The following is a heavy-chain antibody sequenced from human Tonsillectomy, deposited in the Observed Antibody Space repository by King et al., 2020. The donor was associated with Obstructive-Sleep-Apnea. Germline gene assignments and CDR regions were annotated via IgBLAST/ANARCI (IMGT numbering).Heavy chain of an antibody. CDR1: GFTFSTYA. CDR2: ISSDGSNK. V-gene: IGHV3-30*04. J-gene: IGHJ4*02. CDR3: ARDRRYFDY. Sequence: QVQLVESGGGVVQPGRSLRLSCAASGFTFSTYAMHWVRQAPGKGLEWVAVISSDGSNKYYADSVKGRFTISRDNSKNTLYLQMNSLRAEDTAVFYCARDRRYFDYWGQGTLVTVSS.